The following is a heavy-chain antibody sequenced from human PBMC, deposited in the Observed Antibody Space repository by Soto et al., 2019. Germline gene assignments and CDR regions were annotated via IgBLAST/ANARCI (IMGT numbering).Heavy chain of an antibody. Sequence: GGSLRLSCAASGFTFSSYEMNWVRQAPGKGLEWVSYISSSDSTIYYADSVKGRFTISRDNAKNSLYLQMNSLRAEDSAVSYCAREMKTSVTNWFDPWGQGTLVTVSS. CDR1: GFTFSSYE. CDR2: ISSSDSTI. D-gene: IGHD4-4*01. J-gene: IGHJ5*02. CDR3: AREMKTSVTNWFDP. V-gene: IGHV3-48*03.